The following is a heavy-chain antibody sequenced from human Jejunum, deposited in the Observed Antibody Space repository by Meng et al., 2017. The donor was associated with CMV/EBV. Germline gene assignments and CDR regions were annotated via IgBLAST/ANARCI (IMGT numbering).Heavy chain of an antibody. CDR1: GFHLSAYY. D-gene: IGHD2-8*01. CDR3: ARDGVSSVTDLDY. V-gene: IGHV1-2*02. J-gene: IGHJ4*02. CDR2: INPKTGGT. Sequence: CKASGFHLSAYYMYWVRQAPGQGLECMGWINPKTGGTGSVQKFKGRVSMTRDTSVSTIYMELGGLRPDDTAVYYCARDGVSSVTDLDYWGQGTLVTVSS.